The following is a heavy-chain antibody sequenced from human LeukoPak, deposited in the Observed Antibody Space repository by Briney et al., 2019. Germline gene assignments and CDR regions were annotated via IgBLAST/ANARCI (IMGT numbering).Heavy chain of an antibody. J-gene: IGHJ6*02. CDR2: INHSGST. CDR3: ARDRGYDILTGSLFYYYVMDV. V-gene: IGHV4-34*01. CDR1: GGSFSGYY. Sequence: PSETLSLTCAVYGGSFSGYYWSWIRQPPGKGLEWIGEINHSGSTNYNPSLKSRVTISADTSKNQFSLKLSSVTAADTAVYYCARDRGYDILTGSLFYYYVMDVWGQGPTVTVSS. D-gene: IGHD3-9*01.